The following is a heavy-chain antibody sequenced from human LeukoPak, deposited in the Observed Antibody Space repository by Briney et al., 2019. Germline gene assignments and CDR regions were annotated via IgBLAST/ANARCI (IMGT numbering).Heavy chain of an antibody. V-gene: IGHV4-34*01. D-gene: IGHD3-10*01. Sequence: SETLSLTCDVYGGSFSGYYCIWIRQPPEKGLEWSGEINHSGSTNYNPSLKSRVTISVDTSKNQFSLKLSSVTAADTAVYYCARGRRFGELFGYWGQGTLVTVSS. CDR1: GGSFSGYY. CDR3: ARGRRFGELFGY. J-gene: IGHJ4*02. CDR2: INHSGST.